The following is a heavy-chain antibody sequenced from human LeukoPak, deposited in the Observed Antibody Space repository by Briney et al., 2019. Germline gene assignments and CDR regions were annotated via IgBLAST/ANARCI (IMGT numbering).Heavy chain of an antibody. V-gene: IGHV4-34*01. Sequence: PSETLSLTCAVYGGSFSGYYWSWIRQPPGKGLEWIGEITQSGSINYNPSLKSRVTISVDTSKNQFSLKVSSVTAADTAVYYCARGDPWDYYYYGMDVWGQGTTVTVSS. CDR3: ARGDPWDYYYYGMDV. CDR1: GGSFSGYY. D-gene: IGHD1-26*01. CDR2: ITQSGSI. J-gene: IGHJ6*02.